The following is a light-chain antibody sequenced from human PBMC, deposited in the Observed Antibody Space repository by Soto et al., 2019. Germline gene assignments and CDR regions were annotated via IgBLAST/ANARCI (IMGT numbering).Light chain of an antibody. J-gene: IGKJ1*01. CDR1: QSISSY. CDR2: KAS. V-gene: IGKV1-5*03. CDR3: QQYVNWPKT. Sequence: DIQMTQSPSTLSASVGDRVTIACRASQSISSYLAWYQQKPGKAPNLLIYKASKLASGVPSRFTGGGSGTDFTLTISSLQSEDYGVYFCQQYVNWPKTFSHGTKVDIK.